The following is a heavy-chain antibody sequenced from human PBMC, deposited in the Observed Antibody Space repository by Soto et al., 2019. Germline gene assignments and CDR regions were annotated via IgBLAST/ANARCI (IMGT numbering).Heavy chain of an antibody. CDR1: GYTFNTYG. CDR2: ISTYNGNT. Sequence: QVQLVQSGAEAKEPGASVKVSCKASGYTFNTYGITWVRQAPGQGLEWMGWISTYNGNTNYAQRHQGRVTMSTDTSTSTAYMVLTSLRSDDTAVYYCARGRATVVTTPIDPWGQGTLVTVSS. V-gene: IGHV1-18*01. CDR3: ARGRATVVTTPIDP. J-gene: IGHJ5*02. D-gene: IGHD4-17*01.